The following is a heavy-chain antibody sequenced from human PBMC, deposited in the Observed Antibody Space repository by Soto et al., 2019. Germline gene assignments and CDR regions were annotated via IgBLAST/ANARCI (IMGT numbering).Heavy chain of an antibody. CDR1: GFTFSSYA. CDR2: ISYDGSNK. D-gene: IGHD2-2*01. V-gene: IGHV3-30-3*01. CDR3: ARDLVVVPAARPIGYYYGMDV. Sequence: GGSLRLSCAASGFTFSSYAMHWVRQAPGKGLEWVAVISYDGSNKYYADSVKGRFTISRDNSKDTLYLQMNSLRAEDTAVYYCARDLVVVPAARPIGYYYGMDVWGQGTTVTVSS. J-gene: IGHJ6*02.